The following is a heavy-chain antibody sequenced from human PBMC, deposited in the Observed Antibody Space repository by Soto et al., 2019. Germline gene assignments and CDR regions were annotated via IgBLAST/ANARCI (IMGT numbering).Heavy chain of an antibody. V-gene: IGHV4-61*01. D-gene: IGHD6-6*01. CDR3: AREFSNSPEAFDS. J-gene: IGHJ4*02. Sequence: WETLSLTGTVSGGSVNSDSYYWSWIRQPPGRGLEWIGYMFHTGSANYNPSLKSRVTISVDTTRNQFSLRLSSVTAADTAVYYCAREFSNSPEAFDSWGQGSLVTVSS. CDR1: GGSVNSDSYY. CDR2: MFHTGSA.